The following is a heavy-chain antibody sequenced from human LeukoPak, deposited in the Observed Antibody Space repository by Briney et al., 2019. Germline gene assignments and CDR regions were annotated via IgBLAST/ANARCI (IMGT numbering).Heavy chain of an antibody. CDR3: ARAGSSRPNYYFDY. CDR1: GFTFSTYT. J-gene: IGHJ4*02. D-gene: IGHD6-13*01. Sequence: GGSLRLSCTASGFTFSTYTMNWVRQAPGKGLEWVSSISSGSSYISYADSVKGRFTISRDNAKNSLNLQMNSLRVEDTAVYYCARAGSSRPNYYFDYWGQGTLVTGSS. CDR2: ISSGSSYI. V-gene: IGHV3-21*01.